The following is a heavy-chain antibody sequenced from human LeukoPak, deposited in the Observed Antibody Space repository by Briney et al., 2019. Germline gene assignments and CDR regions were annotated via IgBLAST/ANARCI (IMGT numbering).Heavy chain of an antibody. D-gene: IGHD6-19*01. Sequence: GSSVKVSSTASGGTFINYAISWVRQAPGQGLEWMGGIIPIFGTANYTQKFQGRVTITADESTSTAYMELSSLRSDDTAVYYCARDKSGNSGWYSYFDYWGQGTLVTGSS. J-gene: IGHJ4*02. CDR3: ARDKSGNSGWYSYFDY. CDR2: IIPIFGTA. V-gene: IGHV1-69*01. CDR1: GGTFINYA.